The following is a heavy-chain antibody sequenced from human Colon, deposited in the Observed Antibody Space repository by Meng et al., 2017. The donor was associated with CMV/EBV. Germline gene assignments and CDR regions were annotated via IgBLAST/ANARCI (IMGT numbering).Heavy chain of an antibody. CDR1: GFTFGSYW. CDR3: ARGRGSGSSDY. D-gene: IGHD3-10*01. J-gene: IGHJ4*02. V-gene: IGHV3-74*01. Sequence: GESLKISCAASGFTFGSYWMHWVRQAPGKGLVWVSRINSDGGTTSYADSVKGRFTISRDNAKKTLFLQMDSLRVEDMAVYYCARGRGSGSSDYWGQGTLVTVSS. CDR2: INSDGGTT.